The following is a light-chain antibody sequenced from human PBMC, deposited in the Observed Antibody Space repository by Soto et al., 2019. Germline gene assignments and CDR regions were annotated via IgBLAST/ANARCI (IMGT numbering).Light chain of an antibody. CDR2: GNT. CDR3: QSYDSSLPVV. J-gene: IGLJ2*01. CDR1: SSNIGAGYD. V-gene: IGLV1-40*01. Sequence: QSVLTQPPSVSGAPGQRVTFSCTGSSSNIGAGYDVHWYQQLPGTAPKLLIYGNTNRPSGVPDRFSGSKSGSSASLASTGLQAEDEADYYCQSYDSSLPVVFGGGTKLTVL.